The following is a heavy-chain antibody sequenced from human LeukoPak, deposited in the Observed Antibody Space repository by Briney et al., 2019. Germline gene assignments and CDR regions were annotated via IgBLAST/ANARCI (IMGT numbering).Heavy chain of an antibody. CDR2: ISDTGNT. CDR1: GFTFSSYW. J-gene: IGHJ4*02. D-gene: IGHD2-15*01. CDR3: AKAPVTTCRGAFCYPFDY. V-gene: IGHV3-23*01. Sequence: GGSLRLSCAASGFTFSSYWMSWVRQAPGKGLEWVSAISDTGNTYHADSVKGRFTISRDSSKNTLFLQMNRLRPEDTAVYYCAKAPVTTCRGAFCYPFDYWGLGTLVTVSS.